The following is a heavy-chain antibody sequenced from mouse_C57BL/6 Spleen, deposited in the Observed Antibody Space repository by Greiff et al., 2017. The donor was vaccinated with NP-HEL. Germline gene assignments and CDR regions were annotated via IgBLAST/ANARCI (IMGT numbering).Heavy chain of an antibody. CDR2: IYPGSGNT. V-gene: IGHV1-66*01. CDR3: AKDGVFYYGNYVIAMDY. Sequence: QVQLQQSGPELVKPGASVKISCKASGYSFTSYYIHWVKQRPGQGLAWIGWIYPGSGNTKYNEKFKGKATLTADTSSSTAYMQLSSLTSEDSAVYYCAKDGVFYYGNYVIAMDYWGQGTSVTVSS. D-gene: IGHD2-1*01. J-gene: IGHJ4*01. CDR1: GYSFTSYY.